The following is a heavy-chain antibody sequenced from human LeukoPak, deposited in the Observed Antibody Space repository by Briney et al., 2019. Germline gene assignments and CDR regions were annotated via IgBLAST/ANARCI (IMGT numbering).Heavy chain of an antibody. V-gene: IGHV3-7*01. CDR1: GFTFSSYW. CDR2: MKQDGSEK. CDR3: ARDRRGYYDSSGYHY. D-gene: IGHD3-22*01. J-gene: IGHJ4*02. Sequence: QPGGSLRLSCAASGFTFSSYWMSWVRQAPGKGLEWVANMKQDGSEKYYVDSVKGRFTISRDNAKNSLYLQMNSLRAEDTAVYYCARDRRGYYDSSGYHYWGQGTLVTVSS.